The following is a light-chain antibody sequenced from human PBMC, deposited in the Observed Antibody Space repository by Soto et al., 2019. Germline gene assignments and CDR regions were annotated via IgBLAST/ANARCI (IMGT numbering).Light chain of an antibody. J-gene: IGLJ2*01. CDR1: SGSIASHY. V-gene: IGLV6-57*02. CDR3: QSYDSSTVV. Sequence: NFMLTQPHSVSESPGKTVTISCTGSSGSIASHYVQWYQQRPGSAPTTVIYDDNQRPSGVPDRFSGSIDSSSNSASLTISGLKTEDEADYYCQSYDSSTVVFGGGTKLTVL. CDR2: DDN.